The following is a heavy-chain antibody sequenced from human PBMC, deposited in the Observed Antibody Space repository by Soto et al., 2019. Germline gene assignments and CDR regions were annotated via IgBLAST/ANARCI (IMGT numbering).Heavy chain of an antibody. Sequence: QVQLVQSGAEVRKPGASVTVSCRSSGDTFNDHYIHRVRQAPGQGLEGMGWINPNSGVTKYAQKFQGWVSMTRDTSIRTVYMQLSRLRSDDAAVYYCARESGGATATLDYYYFYMDVWGTGTTVTVSS. CDR1: GDTFNDHY. J-gene: IGHJ6*03. CDR2: INPNSGVT. CDR3: ARESGGATATLDYYYFYMDV. V-gene: IGHV1-2*04. D-gene: IGHD5-12*01.